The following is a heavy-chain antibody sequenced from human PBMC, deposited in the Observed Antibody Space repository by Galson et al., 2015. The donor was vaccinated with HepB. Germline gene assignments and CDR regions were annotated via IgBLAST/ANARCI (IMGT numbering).Heavy chain of an antibody. CDR3: ARAGVHIVVVTATPRVDAFDI. J-gene: IGHJ3*02. CDR1: GGTFSSYA. Sequence: SVKVSCKASGGTFSSYAVSWVRQAPGQGLEWMGGIIPIFGTANYAQKFQGRVTITADKSTSTAYMELSSLRSEDTAVYYCARAGVHIVVVTATPRVDAFDIWGQGTMVTVSS. CDR2: IIPIFGTA. V-gene: IGHV1-69*06. D-gene: IGHD2-21*02.